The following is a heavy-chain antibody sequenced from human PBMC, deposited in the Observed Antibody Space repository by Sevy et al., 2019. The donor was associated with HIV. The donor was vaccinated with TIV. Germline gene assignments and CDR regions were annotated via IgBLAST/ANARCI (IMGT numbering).Heavy chain of an antibody. Sequence: GGSLRLSCAASGFTFSNAWMSWVRQAPGKGLEWVGRIKSKTDGGTTDYAAPVKGRFTISRDDLKNTLYLQMNSLKTEDTAVYYCTTDYSNTPKYYYYYYGMDVWGQGTTVTVSS. D-gene: IGHD4-4*01. V-gene: IGHV3-15*01. CDR2: IKSKTDGGTT. J-gene: IGHJ6*02. CDR3: TTDYSNTPKYYYYYYGMDV. CDR1: GFTFSNAW.